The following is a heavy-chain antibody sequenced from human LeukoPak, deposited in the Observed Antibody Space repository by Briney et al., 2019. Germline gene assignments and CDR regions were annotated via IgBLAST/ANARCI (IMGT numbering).Heavy chain of an antibody. V-gene: IGHV3-48*01. D-gene: IGHD4-17*01. J-gene: IGHJ6*03. CDR2: ISSSSSTI. CDR1: GFTFSSYS. CDR3: ARDASDYGDYDYYYYYYMDV. Sequence: PGGSLRLSCAASGFTFSSYSMNWVRQAPGKGLEWVSYISSSSSTIYYADSVKGRFTISRDNAKNSLYLQMNSLRAEDTAVYYCARDASDYGDYDYYYYYYMDVWGKGTTVTVSS.